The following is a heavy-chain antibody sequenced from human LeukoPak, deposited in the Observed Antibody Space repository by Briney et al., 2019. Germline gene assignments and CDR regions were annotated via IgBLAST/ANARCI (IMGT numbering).Heavy chain of an antibody. V-gene: IGHV3-11*01. CDR1: GFTFSDYY. Sequence: PGGSLRLSCAVSGFTFSDYYMSWIRQAPGKGLEWISYIRSSGNTIYYADSVKGRFTISRDNANNSLYLQMNSLRAEDTAVYYCAKAYGDFLYYFDYWGQGTLVTVSS. J-gene: IGHJ4*02. CDR3: AKAYGDFLYYFDY. D-gene: IGHD4-17*01. CDR2: IRSSGNTI.